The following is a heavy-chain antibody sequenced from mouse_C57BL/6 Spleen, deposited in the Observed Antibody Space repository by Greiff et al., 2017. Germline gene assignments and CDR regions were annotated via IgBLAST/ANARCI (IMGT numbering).Heavy chain of an antibody. Sequence: EVKLVESGPELVKPGASVKMSCKASGYTFTDYNMHWVKQSHGKSLEWIGYINPNNGGTSYNQKFKGKATLTVNKSSSTAYMELRSLTSEDSAVYYCARDYGNSYAMDYWGQGTSVTVSS. J-gene: IGHJ4*01. D-gene: IGHD2-1*01. CDR2: INPNNGGT. CDR3: ARDYGNSYAMDY. CDR1: GYTFTDYN. V-gene: IGHV1-22*01.